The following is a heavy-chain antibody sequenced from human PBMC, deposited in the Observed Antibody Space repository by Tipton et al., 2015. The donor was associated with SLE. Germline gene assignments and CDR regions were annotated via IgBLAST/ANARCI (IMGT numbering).Heavy chain of an antibody. J-gene: IGHJ3*02. CDR1: GGSISSGSYY. CDR3: ARRPKSLRFRASGAFDI. D-gene: IGHD3-10*01. V-gene: IGHV4-61*09. Sequence: TLSLTCTVSGGSISSGSYYWSWIRQPAGKGLEWIGHIYTSGSTNYNPSLKSRVTISVDTSKNQFSLKLSSVTAADTAVYYCARRPKSLRFRASGAFDIWGQGTMVTVSS. CDR2: IYTSGST.